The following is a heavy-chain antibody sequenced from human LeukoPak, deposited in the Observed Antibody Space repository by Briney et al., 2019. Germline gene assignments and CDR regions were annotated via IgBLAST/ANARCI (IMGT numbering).Heavy chain of an antibody. J-gene: IGHJ4*02. Sequence: PGGSLRLSCSASGFTFNRFYLHWVRQPPGKGLEFVSHISSNGATTYYADSVKGRFTISRDNSKNTLYLQMSSLRADDTAVYYCVKDRSIAAPNHDFSDSWVQGALVTVSS. V-gene: IGHV3-64D*06. CDR2: ISSNGATT. CDR1: GFTFNRFY. CDR3: VKDRSIAAPNHDFSDS. D-gene: IGHD6-6*01.